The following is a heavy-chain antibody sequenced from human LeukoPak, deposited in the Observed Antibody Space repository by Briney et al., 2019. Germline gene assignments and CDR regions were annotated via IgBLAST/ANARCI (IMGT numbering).Heavy chain of an antibody. CDR2: INPYNDIT. V-gene: IGHV1-18*01. D-gene: IGHD3-10*02. CDR3: ARLFGELLLPSDHFYYMDV. Sequence: ASVKVSCKASGYTFTSYDINWVRQATGQGLEWMGWINPYNDITDYAQTFKGRVTMTTDTSTSTAYMELRSLRSDDTAAYYCARLFGELLLPSDHFYYMDVWGKGTAVTVSS. J-gene: IGHJ6*03. CDR1: GYTFTSYD.